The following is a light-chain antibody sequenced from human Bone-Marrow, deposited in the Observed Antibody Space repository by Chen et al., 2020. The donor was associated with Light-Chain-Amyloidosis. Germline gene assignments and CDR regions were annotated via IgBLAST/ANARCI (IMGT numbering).Light chain of an antibody. CDR2: EVS. CDR1: SSDVGDYKY. Sequence: QSALAQPPSASGSPGQSVTISCAGTSSDVGDYKYVSWYQQHPGKAPKLMIYEVSKRPSGVPDRFSGSKSGNTAYLTVSGLQAEDEADYYCSSYAGSNNFVFGTGTKVTVL. CDR3: SSYAGSNNFV. V-gene: IGLV2-8*01. J-gene: IGLJ1*01.